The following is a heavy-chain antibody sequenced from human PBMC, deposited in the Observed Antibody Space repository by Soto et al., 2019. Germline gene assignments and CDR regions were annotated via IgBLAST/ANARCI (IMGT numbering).Heavy chain of an antibody. J-gene: IGHJ2*01. Sequence: ASVKVSCKVSGYTLTELSMHWVRQAPGKGLEWMGGFDPEDGETIYAQKFQGRVTMTEDMSTSTAYMELSSLRSEDTAVYYCAAEGVVTELVFSDWYFDLWGRGTLVTVSS. D-gene: IGHD2-21*02. V-gene: IGHV1-24*01. CDR1: GYTLTELS. CDR3: AAEGVVTELVFSDWYFDL. CDR2: FDPEDGET.